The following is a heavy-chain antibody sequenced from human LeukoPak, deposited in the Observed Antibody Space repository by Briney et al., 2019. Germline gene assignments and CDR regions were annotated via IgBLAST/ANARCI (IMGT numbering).Heavy chain of an antibody. V-gene: IGHV3-23*01. CDR1: GFTFSSYG. Sequence: PGGSLRLSCAASGFTFSSYGMSWVRQAPGKGLEWVSAISGSGGSTYYADSVKGRFTISRDNSKNTLYLQMNSLRAEDTAVYYCAKGPTGDSSGYIHYFGYWGQGTLVTVSS. D-gene: IGHD3-22*01. J-gene: IGHJ4*02. CDR3: AKGPTGDSSGYIHYFGY. CDR2: ISGSGGST.